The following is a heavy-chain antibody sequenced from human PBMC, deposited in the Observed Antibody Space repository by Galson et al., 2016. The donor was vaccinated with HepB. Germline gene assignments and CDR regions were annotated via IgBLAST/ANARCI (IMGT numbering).Heavy chain of an antibody. V-gene: IGHV3-23*01. J-gene: IGHJ4*02. CDR1: GFTFSSYG. CDR2: VSGSGGST. Sequence: SLRLSCAASGFTFSSYGMSWVRQAPGKGLEWVSAVSGSGGSTYYADSVKGRFTISRDNSKNTLFLQMNSLRDEDTALYYCAFRGITMMVTIYYFDYWGQGTLVTVSA. D-gene: IGHD5-24*01. CDR3: AFRGITMMVTIYYFDY.